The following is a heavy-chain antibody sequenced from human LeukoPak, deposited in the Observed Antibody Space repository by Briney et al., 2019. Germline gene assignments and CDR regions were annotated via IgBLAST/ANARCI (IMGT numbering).Heavy chain of an antibody. CDR1: GGSISSGSYY. Sequence: SETLSLTCTVSGGSISSGSYYWSWIRQPAGKGLEWIGRIYTSGSTNYNPSLKSRVTISVDTSKNQFSLKLSSVTAADTAVYYCARDQRRITIFGVAPVWGQGTLVTVSS. J-gene: IGHJ4*02. V-gene: IGHV4-61*02. D-gene: IGHD3-3*01. CDR2: IYTSGST. CDR3: ARDQRRITIFGVAPV.